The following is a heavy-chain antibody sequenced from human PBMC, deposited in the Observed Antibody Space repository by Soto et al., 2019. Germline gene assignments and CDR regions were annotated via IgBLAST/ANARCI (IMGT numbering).Heavy chain of an antibody. CDR3: ARGDIVVVPAAN. V-gene: IGHV4-59*01. CDR2: IYYSGST. Sequence: SETLSLTCTVSGGSISSYYWSWIRQPPGKGLERIGYIYYSGSTNYNPSLKSRVTKSVDTSKNQFSMKLSSETAADTAVYYCARGDIVVVPAANWGQGTLVTVSS. J-gene: IGHJ4*02. D-gene: IGHD2-2*01. CDR1: GGSISSYY.